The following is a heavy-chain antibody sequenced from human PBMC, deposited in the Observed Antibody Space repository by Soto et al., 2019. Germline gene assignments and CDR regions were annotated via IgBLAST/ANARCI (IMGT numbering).Heavy chain of an antibody. J-gene: IGHJ4*02. D-gene: IGHD2-21*02. CDR1: GYRFSTFW. V-gene: IGHV5-51*01. CDR3: AKYCGGDCPLDY. CDR2: IYPGDSQT. Sequence: PGESLKISCMGSGYRFSTFWIAWVRQMPGRGLEWMGIIYPGDSQTRYSPSFQGHVTISVDKSINTAYLQWSSLEASDTAMYYCAKYCGGDCPLDYWGQGTLVTVSS.